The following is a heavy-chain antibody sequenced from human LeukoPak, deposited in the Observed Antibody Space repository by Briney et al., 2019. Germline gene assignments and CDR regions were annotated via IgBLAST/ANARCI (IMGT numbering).Heavy chain of an antibody. V-gene: IGHV3-30*02. J-gene: IGHJ5*02. D-gene: IGHD4-17*01. CDR3: AREDYGTNSGLS. CDR2: IRYDGSNK. CDR1: GFTFSSYG. Sequence: PGGSLRLSCAASGFTFSSYGMHWVRQAPGKGLEGVAFIRYDGSNKYYADSVKGRFTISRDNTKNTLFLQMNSLRAEDSAIYYCAREDYGTNSGLSWGRGTQVTVSS.